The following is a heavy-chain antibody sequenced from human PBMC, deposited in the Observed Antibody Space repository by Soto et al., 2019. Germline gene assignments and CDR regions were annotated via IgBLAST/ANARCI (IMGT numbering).Heavy chain of an antibody. D-gene: IGHD2-8*01. CDR1: GFTFSSYG. J-gene: IGHJ4*02. Sequence: GGSLRLSCAASGFTFSSYGMHWFRQAPGKGLEWVAVIWYDGSNKYYADSVKGRFTISRDNSKNTLYLQMNSLRAEDTAVYYCARGMLRWFFDYWGQGTLVTVSS. CDR3: ARGMLRWFFDY. V-gene: IGHV3-33*01. CDR2: IWYDGSNK.